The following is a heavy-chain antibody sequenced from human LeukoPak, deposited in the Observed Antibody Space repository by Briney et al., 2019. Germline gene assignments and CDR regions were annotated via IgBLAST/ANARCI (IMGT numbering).Heavy chain of an antibody. CDR1: GGSFSGYY. CDR2: INHSGST. CDR3: ARSRSAYYYDSSGYQPFDY. V-gene: IGHV4-34*01. J-gene: IGHJ4*02. D-gene: IGHD3-22*01. Sequence: PSETLSLTCAVYGGSFSGYYWSWIRQPPGKGLEWIGEINHSGSTNYNPSLKSRVTISVDTSMNQFSLKLSSVTAADTAVYYCARSRSAYYYDSSGYQPFDYWGQGTLVTVSS.